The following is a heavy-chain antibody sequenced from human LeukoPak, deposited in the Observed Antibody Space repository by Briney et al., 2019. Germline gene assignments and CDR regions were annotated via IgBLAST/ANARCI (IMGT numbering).Heavy chain of an antibody. V-gene: IGHV3-15*01. CDR2: IKSKTDGGTT. D-gene: IGHD2-15*01. CDR1: GFTFSNAW. CDR3: TTDVGSSGMDV. J-gene: IGHJ6*04. Sequence: GGSLRLSCAASGFTFSNAWMSWVRQAPGKGLEWVGHIKSKTDGGTTDYAAPVKGRFTISRDDSKNTLYLQMNSLKTEDTAVYYCTTDVGSSGMDVWGKGTTVTVSS.